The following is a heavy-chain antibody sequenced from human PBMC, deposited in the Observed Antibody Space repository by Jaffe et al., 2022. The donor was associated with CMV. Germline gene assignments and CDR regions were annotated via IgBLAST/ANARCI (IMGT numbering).Heavy chain of an antibody. CDR3: ARDIRDYYYYMDV. CDR1: GGSISSYY. CDR2: IYYSGST. V-gene: IGHV4-59*01. Sequence: QVQLQESGPGLVKPSETLSLTCTVSGGSISSYYWSWIRQPPGKGLEWIGYIYYSGSTNYNPSLKSRVTISVDTSKNQFSLKLSSVTAADTAVYYCARDIRDYYYYMDVWGKGTTVTVSS. J-gene: IGHJ6*03. D-gene: IGHD1-20*01.